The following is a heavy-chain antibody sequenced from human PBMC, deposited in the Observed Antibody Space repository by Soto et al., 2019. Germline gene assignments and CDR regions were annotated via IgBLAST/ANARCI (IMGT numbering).Heavy chain of an antibody. J-gene: IGHJ4*02. CDR1: GFSLSDHY. CDR2: TRNKPNGFTT. CDR3: ARGFSGSSGYWLDY. D-gene: IGHD3-22*01. V-gene: IGHV3-72*01. Sequence: EVQLVESGGGLVQPGGSLRLSCAASGFSLSDHYIHWVRQAPGKGLEWLGRTRNKPNGFTTEYAASVKGRFTISTDDSKNSLYLQMNSLKTEDTAVYYCARGFSGSSGYWLDYWGQGTLVTVSS.